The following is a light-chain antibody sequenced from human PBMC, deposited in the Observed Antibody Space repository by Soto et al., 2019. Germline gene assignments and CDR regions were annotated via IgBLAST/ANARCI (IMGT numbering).Light chain of an antibody. V-gene: IGLV1-40*01. CDR2: GNT. J-gene: IGLJ1*01. Sequence: ALRQPPSISWAPGQRVTISCTGSSSNIGAGSGVHWYHQLPGTGPKLLICGNTKRPSGAPDRFSGSKSGTSATLAIAGLQTEDDGAYYCQTYDSRLSGLYVFGTGTKVTVL. CDR1: SSNIGAGSG. CDR3: QTYDSRLSGLYV.